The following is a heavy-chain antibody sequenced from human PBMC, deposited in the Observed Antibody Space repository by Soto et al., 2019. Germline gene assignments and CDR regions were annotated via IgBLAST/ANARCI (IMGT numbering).Heavy chain of an antibody. Sequence: ASETLSLTCAVYGGSFSGYYWSWIRKPPGKGLEWIGEINHSGSTNYNPSLKSRVTISVDTSKNQFSLKLSSVTAADTAVYYCARGRSWGYSGYWPGGDYGMDVWGQGTTVTVSS. CDR2: INHSGST. D-gene: IGHD5-12*01. CDR1: GGSFSGYY. J-gene: IGHJ6*02. V-gene: IGHV4-34*01. CDR3: ARGRSWGYSGYWPGGDYGMDV.